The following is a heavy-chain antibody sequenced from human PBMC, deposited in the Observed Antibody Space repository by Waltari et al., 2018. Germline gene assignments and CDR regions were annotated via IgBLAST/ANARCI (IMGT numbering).Heavy chain of an antibody. J-gene: IGHJ5*02. V-gene: IGHV4-34*01. CDR1: GGSFSGYS. CDR2: INHSGST. CDR3: ARGGYCSSTSCFRRGHWFDP. D-gene: IGHD2-2*01. Sequence: QVQLQQWGAGLLTPSETLSLTCAVYGGSFSGYSWSWIRQPPGKGLEWIGEINHSGSTNYNPSLKSRVTISVDTSKNQFSLKLSSVTAADTAVYYCARGGYCSSTSCFRRGHWFDPWGQGTLVTVSS.